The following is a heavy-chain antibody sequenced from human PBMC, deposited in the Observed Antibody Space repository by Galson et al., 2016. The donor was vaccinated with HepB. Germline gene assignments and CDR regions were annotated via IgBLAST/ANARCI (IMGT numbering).Heavy chain of an antibody. CDR3: ATSIGGASKRY. J-gene: IGHJ4*02. V-gene: IGHV3-72*01. CDR2: SKNRANSYTT. CDR1: GFIFSDHY. D-gene: IGHD3-16*01. Sequence: SLRLSCAASGFIFSDHYMGWVRQAPGKGLEWVGRSKNRANSYTTEYAASVKGRLTISRDHSKNSLYLQMNGLKAEDTAVYYCATSIGGASKRYWGQGTLVTVSS.